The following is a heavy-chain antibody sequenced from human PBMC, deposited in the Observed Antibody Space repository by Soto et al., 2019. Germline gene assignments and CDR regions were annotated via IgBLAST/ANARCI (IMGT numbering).Heavy chain of an antibody. V-gene: IGHV3-23*01. Sequence: PGGSLRLSCAASGFTFSSYAMSWVRQAPGKGLEWVSAISGSGGSTYYADSVKGRFTISRDNAKNSLYLQMNSLRAEDTAVYYCARRDFWSGYIPGYGMDVWGQGTTVTVSS. CDR1: GFTFSSYA. J-gene: IGHJ6*02. CDR3: ARRDFWSGYIPGYGMDV. D-gene: IGHD3-3*01. CDR2: ISGSGGST.